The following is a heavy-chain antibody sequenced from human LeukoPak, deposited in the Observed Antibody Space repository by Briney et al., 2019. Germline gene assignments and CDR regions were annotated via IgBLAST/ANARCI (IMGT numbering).Heavy chain of an antibody. D-gene: IGHD6-19*01. J-gene: IGHJ4*02. CDR3: ARDHRKLSSGCDY. CDR1: GFTFSSYG. CDR2: ISYDGSNK. Sequence: GGSLRLSCAASGFTFSSYGMHWVRQAPGKGLEWVAVISYDGSNKYYADSVKGRFTISRDNSKNTLYVQMNSLRAEDTAVYYCARDHRKLSSGCDYWGQGTLVTVSS. V-gene: IGHV3-30*19.